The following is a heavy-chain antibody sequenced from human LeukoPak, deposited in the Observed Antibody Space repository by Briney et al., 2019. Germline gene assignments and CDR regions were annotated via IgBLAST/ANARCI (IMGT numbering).Heavy chain of an antibody. CDR3: VVLWFGELFGEYYFDY. CDR1: GYTLTELS. J-gene: IGHJ4*02. D-gene: IGHD3-10*01. Sequence: GASVKVSCKVSGYTLTELSMHWVRQAPAKGLEWMGGFDPEDAETIYAQKFQGRVTMTEDTSTDTAYMELSSMRSEDTAVYYCVVLWFGELFGEYYFDYWGQGTLVTVSS. V-gene: IGHV1-24*01. CDR2: FDPEDAET.